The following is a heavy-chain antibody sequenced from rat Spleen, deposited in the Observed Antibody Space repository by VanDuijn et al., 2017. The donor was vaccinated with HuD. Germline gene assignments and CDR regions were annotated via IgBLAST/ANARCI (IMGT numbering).Heavy chain of an antibody. CDR1: GFTFSDYY. Sequence: EVQLVESDGGLVQPGKSLKFSCAASGFTFSDYYMAWVRQAPKKGLEWVAYISSGGGGIYYPDSVQGRFTISRHNAKSTLYLQMDSLRSEDTATYYCVRHGYTRYYFDYWGQGVMVTVSS. J-gene: IGHJ2*01. V-gene: IGHV5-25*01. CDR3: VRHGYTRYYFDY. D-gene: IGHD1-9*01. CDR2: ISSGGGGI.